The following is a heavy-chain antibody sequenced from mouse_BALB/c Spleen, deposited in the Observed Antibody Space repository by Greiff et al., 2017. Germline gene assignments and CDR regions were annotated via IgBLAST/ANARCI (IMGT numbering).Heavy chain of an antibody. Sequence: DVQLQESGPELVKPGASVKISCKTSGYTFTEYTMHWVKQSHGKSLEWIGGINPNNGGTSYNQKFKGKATLTVDKSSSTAYMELRSLTSEDSAVYYCAREGLRRGNYYAMDYWGQGTSVTVSS. CDR3: AREGLRRGNYYAMDY. V-gene: IGHV1-18*01. CDR2: INPNNGGT. J-gene: IGHJ4*01. CDR1: GYTFTEYT. D-gene: IGHD3-1*01.